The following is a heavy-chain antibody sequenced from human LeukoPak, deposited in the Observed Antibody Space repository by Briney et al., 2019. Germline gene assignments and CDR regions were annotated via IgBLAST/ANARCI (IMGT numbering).Heavy chain of an antibody. Sequence: GASVKVSCKASRYTFTSYDINLVRQATGQGLEWMGWMNPNSGNTGYAQKFQGRVTMTRNTSISTAYMELSSLRSEDTAVYYCARVETGDFDYWGQGTLVTVSS. CDR1: RYTFTSYD. CDR3: ARVETGDFDY. V-gene: IGHV1-8*01. CDR2: MNPNSGNT. J-gene: IGHJ4*02. D-gene: IGHD1-1*01.